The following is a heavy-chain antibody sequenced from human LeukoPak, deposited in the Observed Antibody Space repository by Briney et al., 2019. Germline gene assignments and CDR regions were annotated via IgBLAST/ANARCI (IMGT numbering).Heavy chain of an antibody. CDR1: GFTFSSYD. CDR2: ISYDGSNK. CDR3: ATPPGAWGYYYGMDV. Sequence: PGGSLTLSCAASGFTFSSYDMHWVCQAPGKGLEWVALISYDGSNKYYADSVKGRFTISRDNSKNTLYLQMNSLRAEDTAVYYCATPPGAWGYYYGMDVWGQGTTVTVSS. D-gene: IGHD7-27*01. J-gene: IGHJ6*02. V-gene: IGHV3-30*03.